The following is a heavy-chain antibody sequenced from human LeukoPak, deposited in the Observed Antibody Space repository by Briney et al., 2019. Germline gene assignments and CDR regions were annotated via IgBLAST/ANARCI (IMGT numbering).Heavy chain of an antibody. D-gene: IGHD1-1*01. CDR3: ATEAPRRYYFDY. Sequence: GASVKVSCKASEDTFTYYHIHWVRQAPGQGVEWMGAVYATGGTTINTQNFQGRVTMTSDTSTGTVYMELSSLRFEDTAMYYCATEAPRRYYFDYWGQGILVTVSS. CDR2: VYATGGTT. CDR1: EDTFTYYH. V-gene: IGHV1-46*01. J-gene: IGHJ4*02.